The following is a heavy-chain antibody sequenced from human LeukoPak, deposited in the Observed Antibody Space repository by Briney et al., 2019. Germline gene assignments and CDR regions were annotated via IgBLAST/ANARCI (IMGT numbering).Heavy chain of an antibody. CDR2: ISYGGSNK. CDR3: ARDGITMVRGVIDYYYYYYMDV. CDR1: AFTFSTYG. V-gene: IGHV3-30*03. J-gene: IGHJ6*03. Sequence: GGSLRLSCTASAFTFSTYGMHWVRQAPGKGLEWVAVISYGGSNKYYGESVKGRFTISRDNSKNTLYLLMNSLRAEDTAVYYCARDGITMVRGVIDYYYYYYMDVWGKGTTVTISS. D-gene: IGHD3-10*01.